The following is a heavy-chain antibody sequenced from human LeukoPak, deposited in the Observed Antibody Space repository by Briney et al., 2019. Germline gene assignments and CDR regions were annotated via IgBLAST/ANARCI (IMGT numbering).Heavy chain of an antibody. V-gene: IGHV1-2*02. Sequence: ASVKVSCKASGYTFTGYYMHWVRQAPGQGLEWMGWINPNSGGTNYAQKFQGRVTMTRDTSISTAYMELSRLRSDDTAVYYCARATYYYDSSGYPYYFDYWGQGTLVTVSS. CDR2: INPNSGGT. CDR3: ARATYYYDSSGYPYYFDY. CDR1: GYTFTGYY. J-gene: IGHJ4*02. D-gene: IGHD3-22*01.